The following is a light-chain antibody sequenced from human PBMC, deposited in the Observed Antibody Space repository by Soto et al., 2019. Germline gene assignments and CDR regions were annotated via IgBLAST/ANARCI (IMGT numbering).Light chain of an antibody. V-gene: IGKV1-39*01. CDR3: QQCYSTLWT. CDR2: GAS. CDR1: QRVSNY. J-gene: IGKJ1*01. Sequence: DIQMTQSPSSLSASVGDRVTITCRASQRVSNYLNWYQQKPEKAPRLLIYGASSLQSGVRSRFSGSGSGTDFTLTISSLQPEDFATYYCQQCYSTLWTFGQGTKVEIK.